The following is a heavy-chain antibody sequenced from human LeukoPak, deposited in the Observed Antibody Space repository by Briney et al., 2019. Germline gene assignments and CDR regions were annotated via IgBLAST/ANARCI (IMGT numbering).Heavy chain of an antibody. V-gene: IGHV2-5*02. D-gene: IGHD4-17*01. CDR3: AHRRDGDYPDY. Sequence: TLSLTCTVSGYSISSGYYWGWIRQPPGKALEWLALIYWDDDKRYSPSLKSRLTITKDTSKNQVVLTVTNMDPVDTATYYCAHRRDGDYPDYWGRGTLVTVSS. J-gene: IGHJ4*02. CDR2: IYWDDDK. CDR1: GYSISSGYY.